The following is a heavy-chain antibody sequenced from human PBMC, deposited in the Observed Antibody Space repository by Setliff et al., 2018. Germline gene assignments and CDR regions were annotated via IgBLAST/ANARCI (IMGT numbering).Heavy chain of an antibody. CDR1: GYSISSGYI. J-gene: IGHJ4*02. CDR2: IGHTGSI. D-gene: IGHD2-21*02. Sequence: SETLSLTCTVSGYSISSGYIWGWIRQPPGKGLEWVGNIGHTGSINYNPSLKSRLTISRDTSKNQVSLKLNSVTATDTVVYYCARDLGHGGDSDYWGQGILVTVSS. V-gene: IGHV4-38-2*02. CDR3: ARDLGHGGDSDY.